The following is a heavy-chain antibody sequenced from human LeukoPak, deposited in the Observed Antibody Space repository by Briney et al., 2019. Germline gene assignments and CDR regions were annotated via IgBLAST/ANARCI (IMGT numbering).Heavy chain of an antibody. CDR3: ARDNVAVAGKVDY. D-gene: IGHD6-19*01. J-gene: IGHJ4*02. CDR2: ISSSSSYI. Sequence: GGSLRLSCAASGFTFSSYSMNWVRQAPGKGLEWVSSISSSSSYIYYADSVNGRFTISRDNAKNSLYLQMNSLRAEDTAVYYCARDNVAVAGKVDYWGQGTLVTV. CDR1: GFTFSSYS. V-gene: IGHV3-21*01.